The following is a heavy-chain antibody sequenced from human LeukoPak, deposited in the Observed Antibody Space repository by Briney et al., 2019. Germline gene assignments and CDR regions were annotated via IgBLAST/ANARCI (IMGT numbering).Heavy chain of an antibody. CDR1: GFTFSSYE. J-gene: IGHJ4*02. CDR2: ISSSGTPI. CDR3: AREKTACGGDCYDS. D-gene: IGHD2-21*01. V-gene: IGHV3-48*03. Sequence: GGSLRLSCAASGFTFSSYEMNWVRQAPGKGLEWVSYISSSGTPIHYADSVKGRFTISRDNAKNSLFLQMNSLRAEDTAVYYCAREKTACGGDCYDSWSQGTLVTVSS.